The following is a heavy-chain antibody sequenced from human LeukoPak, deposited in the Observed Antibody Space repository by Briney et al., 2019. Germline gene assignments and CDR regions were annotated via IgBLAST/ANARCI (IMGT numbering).Heavy chain of an antibody. CDR2: INPNSGGT. CDR3: ARADTSYFFDY. D-gene: IGHD1-26*01. Sequence: ASVKVSCKASGYTFTGSYIHWVRQAPGQGLEWMGWINPNSGGTYYARKFQGRVTVTRDTSISTAFMELSRLTSDDTAVYYCARADTSYFFDYRGQGTLVTVSS. V-gene: IGHV1-2*02. J-gene: IGHJ4*02. CDR1: GYTFTGSY.